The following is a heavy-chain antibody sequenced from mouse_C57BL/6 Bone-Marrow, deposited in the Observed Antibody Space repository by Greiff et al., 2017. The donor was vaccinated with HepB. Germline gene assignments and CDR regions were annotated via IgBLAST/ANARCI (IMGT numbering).Heavy chain of an antibody. D-gene: IGHD2-3*01. V-gene: IGHV1-82*01. Sequence: VKLMESGPELVKPGASVKISCKASGYAFSSSWMNWVKQRPGKGLEWIGRIYPGDGDTNYNGKFKGKATLTADKSSSTAYMQLSSLTSEDSAVYFCARAWDDYFDYWGQGTTLTVSS. CDR3: ARAWDDYFDY. CDR2: IYPGDGDT. CDR1: GYAFSSSW. J-gene: IGHJ2*01.